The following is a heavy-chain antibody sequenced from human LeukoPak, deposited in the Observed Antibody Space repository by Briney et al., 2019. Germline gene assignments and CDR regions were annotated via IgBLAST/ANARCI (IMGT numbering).Heavy chain of an antibody. CDR2: ISGSGGST. V-gene: IGHV3-23*01. CDR1: GFTFSSYA. J-gene: IGHJ4*02. Sequence: PGGSLRLSCAASGFTFSSYAMSWVRQAPGKGLEWVSAISGSGGSTYCADSVKGRFTISRDNSKNTLYLQMNSLRAEDTAVYYCAKDFSPGGEATAIPDYWGQGTLVTVSS. CDR3: AKDFSPGGEATAIPDY. D-gene: IGHD2-21*02.